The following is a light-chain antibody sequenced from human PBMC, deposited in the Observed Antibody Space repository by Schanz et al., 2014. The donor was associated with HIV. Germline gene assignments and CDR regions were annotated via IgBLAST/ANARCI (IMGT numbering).Light chain of an antibody. V-gene: IGLV2-8*01. CDR3: SSYAGYGAPTLVV. Sequence: QSALTQPPSASGSPGQSVTFSCTGTSSDVGAYNSVSWYQQEPGKAPKLIIYEVNKRPSGVPDRFSGSKSGNTASLTVSGLQAEDEADYYCSSYAGYGAPTLVVFGGGTKLTVL. CDR1: SSDVGAYNS. CDR2: EVN. J-gene: IGLJ3*02.